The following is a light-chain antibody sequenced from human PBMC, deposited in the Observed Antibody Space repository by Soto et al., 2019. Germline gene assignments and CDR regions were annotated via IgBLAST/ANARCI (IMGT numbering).Light chain of an antibody. J-gene: IGLJ1*01. Sequence: QSALTQPASVSGSPGQSITISCTGTSSDVGGYNYVSWYQQHPGKAPKLMIYEVSNRPSGVSNRFSGSKSGNTASLTISGLQAEDEDDYYCSSYTSSITFYVFGTGTKLTVL. CDR2: EVS. CDR3: SSYTSSITFYV. CDR1: SSDVGGYNY. V-gene: IGLV2-14*01.